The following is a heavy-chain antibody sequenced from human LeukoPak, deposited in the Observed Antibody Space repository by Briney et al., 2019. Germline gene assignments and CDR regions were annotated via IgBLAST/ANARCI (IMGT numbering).Heavy chain of an antibody. V-gene: IGHV3-11*04. CDR1: GFTFSDYY. D-gene: IGHD3-10*01. J-gene: IGHJ3*02. CDR2: ISSSGSTI. Sequence: PGGSLRLSCAASGFTFSDYYMSWIRQAPGKGLEWVSYISSSGSTIYYADSVKGRFTISRDNAKNSLYLQMNSLRAEDTAEYYCARTMVRGVNAFDIWGQGTIVTVSS. CDR3: ARTMVRGVNAFDI.